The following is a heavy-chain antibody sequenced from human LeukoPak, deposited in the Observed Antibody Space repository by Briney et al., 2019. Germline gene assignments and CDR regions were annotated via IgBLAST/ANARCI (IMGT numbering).Heavy chain of an antibody. Sequence: GGSLRLSCTASGFTFGDYAMTWVRQAPGKGLEWVAFIRYDGSNDYYADSVKGRFTISRDNPKYTLHLQMNSLSTEDTAVYYCAKDTDDYYYYYMDVWGKGTTVTISS. J-gene: IGHJ6*03. CDR3: AKDTDDYYYYYMDV. V-gene: IGHV3-30*02. CDR2: IRYDGSND. CDR1: GFTFGDYA.